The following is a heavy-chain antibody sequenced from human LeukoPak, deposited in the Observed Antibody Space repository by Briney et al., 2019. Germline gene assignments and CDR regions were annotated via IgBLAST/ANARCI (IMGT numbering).Heavy chain of an antibody. CDR3: AQAGNYDSSGLDVTGDY. Sequence: GGSLRLSCATSGFIFSNYAVNWVRQAPGKGLEWVSIISGSGGSTYYADSVKGRFTISRDNSKNTLYLQMSSLRAEDTAVYYCAQAGNYDSSGLDVTGDYWGQGTLVTVSS. CDR1: GFIFSNYA. V-gene: IGHV3-23*01. CDR2: ISGSGGST. J-gene: IGHJ4*02. D-gene: IGHD3-22*01.